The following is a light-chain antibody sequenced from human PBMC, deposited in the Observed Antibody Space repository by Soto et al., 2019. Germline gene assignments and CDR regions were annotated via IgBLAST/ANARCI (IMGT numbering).Light chain of an antibody. CDR2: GVN. CDR3: SSYRTGSVVL. Sequence: QSALTQPPSASGSPGQSVTISCTGTSSDVGGYNYVSWYQQHPGKAPKLVIYGVNYRPSGVSARFSGSKFQNTASLTISGLQAEDEADYYCSSYRTGSVVLFGGGTKLTVL. V-gene: IGLV2-14*01. CDR1: SSDVGGYNY. J-gene: IGLJ3*02.